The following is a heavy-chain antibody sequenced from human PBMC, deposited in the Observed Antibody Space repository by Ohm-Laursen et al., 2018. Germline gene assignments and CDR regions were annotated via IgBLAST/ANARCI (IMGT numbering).Heavy chain of an antibody. J-gene: IGHJ5*02. CDR3: ARGGLGYCSGGSCPINWFDP. D-gene: IGHD2-15*01. CDR1: GYTFASYG. CDR2: ISPHNGNT. Sequence: ASVTPSCNPSGYTFASYGISWVRHAPGQGLGWMLWISPHNGNTNYAQKVQGRVTMTTDTSTNIAYMGLRSMRSDETAVYYCARGGLGYCSGGSCPINWFDPWGQGTLVTVSS. V-gene: IGHV1-18*01.